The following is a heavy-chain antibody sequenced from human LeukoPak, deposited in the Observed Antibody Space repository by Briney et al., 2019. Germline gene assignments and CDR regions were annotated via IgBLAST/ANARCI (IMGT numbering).Heavy chain of an antibody. CDR2: ISSSSSTI. CDR1: GFTLSSYA. CDR3: ARDITGRNTALGY. J-gene: IGHJ4*02. Sequence: GGSLRLSCAASGFTLSSYAMSWVRQAPGKGLEWVSYISSSSSTIYYADSVKGRFTISRDNAKNSLYLQMNSLRAEDTAVYYCARDITGRNTALGYWGQGTLVTVSS. D-gene: IGHD5-18*01. V-gene: IGHV3-48*01.